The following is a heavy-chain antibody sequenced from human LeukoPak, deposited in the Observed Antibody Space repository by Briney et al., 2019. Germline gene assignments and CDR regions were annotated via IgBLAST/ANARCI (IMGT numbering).Heavy chain of an antibody. CDR1: GFTFSDYY. D-gene: IGHD1-26*01. V-gene: IGHV3-11*04. Sequence: GGSLRLSCAASGFTFSDYYMSWIRQAPGKGLEWVSYISSRSGSSIYYADSVKGRFTVSRDNAKNSLYLQMNSLRAEDTAVYYCARVGYSGSPGDYWGQGTLVTVSS. CDR3: ARVGYSGSPGDY. CDR2: ISSRSGSSI. J-gene: IGHJ4*02.